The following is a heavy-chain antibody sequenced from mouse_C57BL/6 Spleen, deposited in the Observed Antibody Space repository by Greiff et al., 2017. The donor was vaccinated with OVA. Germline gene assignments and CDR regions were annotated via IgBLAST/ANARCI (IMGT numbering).Heavy chain of an antibody. J-gene: IGHJ2*01. CDR3: ARDYYGSSLPFDY. D-gene: IGHD1-1*01. Sequence: QVQLQQPGAELVKPGASVKLSCKASGYTFTSYWMHWVKQRPGRGLEWIGRIDPSGGGTKYNEKFKSKATLTVDKTSSTAYMQRSSLTSEDSAVYYCARDYYGSSLPFDYWGQGTTLTVSS. CDR1: GYTFTSYW. CDR2: IDPSGGGT. V-gene: IGHV1-72*01.